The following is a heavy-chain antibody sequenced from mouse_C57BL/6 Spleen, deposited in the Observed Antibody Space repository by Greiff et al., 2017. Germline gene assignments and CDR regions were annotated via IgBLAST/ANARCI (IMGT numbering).Heavy chain of an antibody. CDR1: GFTFSDAW. Sequence: EVQLQESGGGLVQPGGSMKLSCAASGFTFSDAWMDWVRQSPEKGLEWVAEIRNKANNHATYYAESVKGRFTISRDDSKSSVYLQMNSLRAEDTGIYYCTTRQLRLEGDYWGQGTTLTVSS. V-gene: IGHV6-6*01. CDR3: TTRQLRLEGDY. CDR2: IRNKANNHAT. J-gene: IGHJ2*01. D-gene: IGHD3-2*02.